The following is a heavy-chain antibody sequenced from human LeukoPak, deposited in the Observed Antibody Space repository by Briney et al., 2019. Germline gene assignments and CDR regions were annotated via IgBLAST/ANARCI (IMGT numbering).Heavy chain of an antibody. CDR3: AREKTADSSGWDFDY. D-gene: IGHD6-19*01. Sequence: ASVKVSCKASGYTFTSYGIGWVRQAPGQGLEWMGWISAYNGNTNYAQKLQGRVTMTTDTSTSTAYMELRSLRSDDTAVYYCAREKTADSSGWDFDYWGQGTLVTVSS. V-gene: IGHV1-18*01. CDR2: ISAYNGNT. CDR1: GYTFTSYG. J-gene: IGHJ4*02.